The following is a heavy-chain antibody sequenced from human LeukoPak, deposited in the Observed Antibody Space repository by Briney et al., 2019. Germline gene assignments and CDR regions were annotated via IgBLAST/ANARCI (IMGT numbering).Heavy chain of an antibody. J-gene: IGHJ3*02. CDR1: GFTFSTFW. CDR2: VRQDGSET. CDR3: ATSIGSDIVVVPAAILSAFDI. Sequence: GGSLRLSCAASGFTFSTFWMSWVRQAPGKGLEWVANVRQDGSETYYVDSVKGRFFISRDNAENSLYLQMNSLRAEDTAVYYCATSIGSDIVVVPAAILSAFDIWGQGTMVTVSS. D-gene: IGHD2-2*01. V-gene: IGHV3-7*01.